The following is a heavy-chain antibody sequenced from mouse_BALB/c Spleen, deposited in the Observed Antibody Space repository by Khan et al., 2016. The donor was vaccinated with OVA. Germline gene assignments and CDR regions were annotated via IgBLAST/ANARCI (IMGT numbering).Heavy chain of an antibody. V-gene: IGHV3-8*02. CDR3: ARSTYRYAFVY. CDR1: GDSITSGY. D-gene: IGHD2-14*01. J-gene: IGHJ3*01. Sequence: EVQLVESGPSLVKPSQTLSLTCSVTGDSITSGYWNWIRKFPGNKLEYMGYIIYTGYTYYNPSLKNRISITRHTSKNQYYLQLNAVTDEDTATYYCARSTYRYAFVYWGQGTLVPVSA. CDR2: IIYTGYT.